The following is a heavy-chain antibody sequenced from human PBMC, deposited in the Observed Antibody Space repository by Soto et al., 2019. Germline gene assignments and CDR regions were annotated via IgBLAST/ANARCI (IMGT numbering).Heavy chain of an antibody. CDR2: IYHSGST. V-gene: IGHV4-4*02. Sequence: QVQLQESGPGLVKPSGTLSLTCAVSSGSISSSNWWSWVRQPPGKGLEWIGEIYHSGSTNYNPSLQSRVTISVDKSKNQFSLKLSSVTAADTAVYYCARGVDIVATSYFDYWGQGTLVTVSS. D-gene: IGHD5-12*01. CDR3: ARGVDIVATSYFDY. J-gene: IGHJ4*02. CDR1: SGSISSSNW.